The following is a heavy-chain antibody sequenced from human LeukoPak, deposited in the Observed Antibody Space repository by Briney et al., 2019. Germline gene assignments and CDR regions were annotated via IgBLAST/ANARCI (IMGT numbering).Heavy chain of an antibody. CDR1: GFTVSSNY. CDR2: IYAGGNT. Sequence: PGGSLRLSCAASGFTVSSNYMTWVRQAPGKGLEWVSVIYAGGNTYYADSVKGRFTISRDNSKNTLYLQMNSLRAEDTAVYYCARAGYCSGGSCYGLDYWGQGSLVAVSS. CDR3: ARAGYCSGGSCYGLDY. V-gene: IGHV3-53*01. D-gene: IGHD2-15*01. J-gene: IGHJ4*02.